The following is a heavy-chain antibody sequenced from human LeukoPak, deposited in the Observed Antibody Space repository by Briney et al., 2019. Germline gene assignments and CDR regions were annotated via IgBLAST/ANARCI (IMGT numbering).Heavy chain of an antibody. CDR1: GFTFSSSW. CDR3: VRGSAAGDY. CDR2: INSDGSSA. V-gene: IGHV3-74*01. Sequence: GGSLRLSCVASGFTFSSSWMHWVRQAPGKGLVWVSRINSDGSSASYADSVKGRFTMSRDNAKNTLYLQMNSLRAEDTAVYYCVRGSAAGDYWGQGTLVTVSS. D-gene: IGHD3-10*01. J-gene: IGHJ4*02.